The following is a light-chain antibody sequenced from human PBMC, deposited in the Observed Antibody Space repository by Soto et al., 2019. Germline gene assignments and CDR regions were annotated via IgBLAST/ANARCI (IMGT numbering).Light chain of an antibody. CDR3: QQYNDWPPT. J-gene: IGKJ1*01. CDR1: QSVRSN. Sequence: EIGRTHSSATLSASPGERATLSCSASQSVRSNLAWYQQKPGQAPRLLIYGASTRATGIPARFSGSGSGTEFTLSIGSLQSEDFAVYYCQQYNDWPPTFGQGTKV. V-gene: IGKV3-15*01. CDR2: GAS.